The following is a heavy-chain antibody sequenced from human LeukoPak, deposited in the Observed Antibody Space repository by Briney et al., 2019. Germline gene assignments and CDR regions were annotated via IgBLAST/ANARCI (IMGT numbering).Heavy chain of an antibody. J-gene: IGHJ6*03. CDR2: IYPDDSDI. V-gene: IGHV5-51*01. D-gene: IGHD6-6*01. Sequence: GESLKISCKGSGYSFPSYWIGWVRQMPGKGLEWMGIIYPDDSDIRYSPSFQGQVTISADKSISTAYLQWSSLKASDTAIYYCARRGGSSSYYYYMDVWGKGTTVTVSS. CDR3: ARRGGSSSYYYYMDV. CDR1: GYSFPSYW.